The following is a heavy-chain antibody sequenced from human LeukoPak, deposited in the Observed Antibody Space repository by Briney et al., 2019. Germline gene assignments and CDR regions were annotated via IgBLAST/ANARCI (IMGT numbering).Heavy chain of an antibody. J-gene: IGHJ4*02. CDR1: GFTFSRYD. CDR3: AKERTETTACFDY. Sequence: PGGSLRLSCAASGFTFSRYDMSWVRQAPGKGLEWVSGISDTGESTYYVDSVKGRFTISRDNSKNTLYLQMNSLRAEDTAVYHCAKERTETTACFDYWGQGTLVTVSS. V-gene: IGHV3-23*01. CDR2: ISDTGEST. D-gene: IGHD4-17*01.